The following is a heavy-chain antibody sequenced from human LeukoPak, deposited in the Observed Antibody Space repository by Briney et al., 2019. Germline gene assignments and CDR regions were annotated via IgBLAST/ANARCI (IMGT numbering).Heavy chain of an antibody. CDR2: IGGRGGRT. D-gene: IGHD4-17*01. CDR1: GFIFGDYG. CDR3: ARMESTTVTAIDY. V-gene: IGHV3-23*01. Sequence: PGGSLRLSCAASGFIFGDYGMNWVRQAPGKGLEWVSGIGGRGGRTYYADSVQGRFTISRDNSKSTVYLQMNSLRGEDTAVYYCARMESTTVTAIDYWGQGTLVTVSS. J-gene: IGHJ4*02.